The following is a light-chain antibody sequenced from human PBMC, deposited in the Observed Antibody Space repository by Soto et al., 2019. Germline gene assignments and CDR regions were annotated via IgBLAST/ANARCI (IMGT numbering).Light chain of an antibody. Sequence: DLQMTPSPSSVSASVGDRVTITCRASQGISSCLAWYQQKPGKAPKLLIYAASSLQSGVPSRFSVSGSGTDFTLTISSLQPEDFATYDCQQANSFPYTFGQGTKLEIK. CDR2: AAS. CDR1: QGISSC. CDR3: QQANSFPYT. V-gene: IGKV1-12*01. J-gene: IGKJ2*01.